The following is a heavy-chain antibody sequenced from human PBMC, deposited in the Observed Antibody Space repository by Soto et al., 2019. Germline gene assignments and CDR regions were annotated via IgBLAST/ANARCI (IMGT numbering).Heavy chain of an antibody. J-gene: IGHJ6*03. CDR3: AKDPGGGMDV. V-gene: IGHV3-23*01. D-gene: IGHD3-10*01. CDR2: FGSST. CDR1: GFAFSSYA. Sequence: GGSLRLSCAASGFAFSSYAMTWVRQAPGKGLEWVSTFGSSTYYADSVEGRFTISRDNSKNTLYLEMNSLRVEDTAIYYCAKDPGGGMDVWGKGTTVTVSS.